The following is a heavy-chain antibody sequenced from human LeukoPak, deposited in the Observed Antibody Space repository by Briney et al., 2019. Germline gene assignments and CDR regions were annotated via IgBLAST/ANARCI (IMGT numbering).Heavy chain of an antibody. D-gene: IGHD6-19*01. CDR3: ARVKWLAADAFDI. Sequence: PSETLSLTCTVSGGSISSSSYYWGWIRQPPGKGLEWIGEINHSGSTNYNPSLKSRVTISVDTSKNQFSLKLSSVTAADTAVYYCARVKWLAADAFDIWGQGTMVTVSS. J-gene: IGHJ3*02. V-gene: IGHV4-39*07. CDR2: INHSGST. CDR1: GGSISSSSYY.